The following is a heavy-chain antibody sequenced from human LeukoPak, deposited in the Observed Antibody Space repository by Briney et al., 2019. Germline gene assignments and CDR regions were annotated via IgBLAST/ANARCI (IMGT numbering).Heavy chain of an antibody. J-gene: IGHJ6*02. Sequence: GASVKVSCKASGYTFTSYGISWVRQAPGQGLEWMGRIIPILGIANYAQKFQGRVTITADKSTSTAYMELSSLRSEDTAVYYCASTVYYYDSSGLTWYYYYGMDVWGQGTTVTVSS. CDR2: IIPILGIA. CDR1: GYTFTSYG. CDR3: ASTVYYYDSSGLTWYYYYGMDV. V-gene: IGHV1-69*04. D-gene: IGHD3-22*01.